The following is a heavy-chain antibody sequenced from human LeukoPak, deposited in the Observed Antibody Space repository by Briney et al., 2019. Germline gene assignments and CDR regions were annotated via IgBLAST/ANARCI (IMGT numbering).Heavy chain of an antibody. CDR1: GFTFDDYA. CDR2: ISSSSSYI. J-gene: IGHJ4*02. D-gene: IGHD3-16*01. Sequence: GGSLRLSCTASGFTFDDYAMHWVRQAPGKGLEWVSSISSSSSYIYYADSVKGRFTISRDNAKNSLYLQMNSLRAEDTAVYYCASGVRNWGQGTLVTVSS. CDR3: ASGVRN. V-gene: IGHV3-21*01.